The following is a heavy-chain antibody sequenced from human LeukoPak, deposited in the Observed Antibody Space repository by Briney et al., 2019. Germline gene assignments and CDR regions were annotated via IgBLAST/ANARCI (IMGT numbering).Heavy chain of an antibody. J-gene: IGHJ4*02. D-gene: IGHD3-10*01. CDR3: ARSLWFGELLSLDY. CDR2: MNPNSGNT. V-gene: IGHV1-8*01. CDR1: GYTFTSYD. Sequence: GASVKVSCKASGYTFTSYDINWVRQATGQGLEWMGWMNPNSGNTGYAQKFQGGVTMTRNTSISTAYMELSSLRSEDTAVYYCARSLWFGELLSLDYWGQGTLVTVSS.